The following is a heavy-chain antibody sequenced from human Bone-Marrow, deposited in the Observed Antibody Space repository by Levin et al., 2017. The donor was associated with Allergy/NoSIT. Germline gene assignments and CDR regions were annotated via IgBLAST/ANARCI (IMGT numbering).Heavy chain of an antibody. J-gene: IGHJ4*02. V-gene: IGHV3-7*04. Sequence: PGGSLRLSCAASGFTFSSYWMTWVRQAPGKGLEWVANINQDGSEKNYVDSVKGRFTLSRDNAKNSLSLGMNSLRVEDTAVYYCARGINIIRGVIFNYWGQGTLVTVSS. CDR2: INQDGSEK. CDR1: GFTFSSYW. CDR3: ARGINIIRGVIFNY. D-gene: IGHD3-10*01.